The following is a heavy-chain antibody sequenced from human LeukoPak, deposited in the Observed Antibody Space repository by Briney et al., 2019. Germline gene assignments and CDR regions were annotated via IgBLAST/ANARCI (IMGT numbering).Heavy chain of an antibody. CDR3: ARQYDYGSRRFAIDY. Sequence: SQTLSLTSAISGDSVSINIAAWNWLRQSPTRGLEWLGRTYYRSKWYNDYAVSVKGRITINPDTSKNQFSLQLNSVTPEDTAVYYCARQYDYGSRRFAIDYWGQGTLVTVSS. CDR2: TYYRSKWYN. CDR1: GDSVSINIAA. J-gene: IGHJ4*02. D-gene: IGHD3-10*01. V-gene: IGHV6-1*01.